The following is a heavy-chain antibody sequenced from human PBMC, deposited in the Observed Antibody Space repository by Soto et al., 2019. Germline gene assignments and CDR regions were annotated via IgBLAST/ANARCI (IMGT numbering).Heavy chain of an antibody. J-gene: IGHJ5*02. Sequence: EVQVLESGGGLVQPGGSLRLSCAASGFTFSSYAMSWVRQAPGKGLEWVSVISGSGDSAYFAESVKGRFTISRDNFKNTVYLQMNSLRAEGTGVFYCAKGTQPLVSARFRPWGQGTLGTRFS. V-gene: IGHV3-23*01. CDR3: AKGTQPLVSARFRP. D-gene: IGHD2-8*02. CDR1: GFTFSSYA. CDR2: ISGSGDSA.